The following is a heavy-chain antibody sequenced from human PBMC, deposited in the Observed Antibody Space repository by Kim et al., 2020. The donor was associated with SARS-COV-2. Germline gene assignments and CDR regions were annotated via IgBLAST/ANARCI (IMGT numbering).Heavy chain of an antibody. Sequence: GGSLRLSCAASGFTFSSYAMSWVRQAPGKGLEWVSAISGSGGSTYYADSVKGRFTISRDNSKNTLYLQMNSLRAEDTAVYYCAKPHYYGSGSYYNPVDSWGERALVSVSS. CDR3: AKPHYYGSGSYYNPVDS. CDR1: GFTFSSYA. CDR2: ISGSGGST. D-gene: IGHD3-10*01. J-gene: IGHJ5*01. V-gene: IGHV3-23*01.